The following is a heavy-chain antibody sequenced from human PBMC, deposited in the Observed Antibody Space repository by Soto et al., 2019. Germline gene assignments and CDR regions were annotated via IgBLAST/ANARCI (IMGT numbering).Heavy chain of an antibody. Sequence: SGPTLVNPTQTLTLTCSFSGFSLSTNGVGVGWIRQPPGKALEWLALIYWNEERRYSPSLKSRITITKDTSRNQVVLTMTTTDPVDTATYYCARRQGSPYDDYGPGKFFDPWGQGILVTVSS. V-gene: IGHV2-5*01. CDR1: GFSLSTNGVG. J-gene: IGHJ5*02. D-gene: IGHD4-17*01. CDR2: IYWNEER. CDR3: ARRQGSPYDDYGPGKFFDP.